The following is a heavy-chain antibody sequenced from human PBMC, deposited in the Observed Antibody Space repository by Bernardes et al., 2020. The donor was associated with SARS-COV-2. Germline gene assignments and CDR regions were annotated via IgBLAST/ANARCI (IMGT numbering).Heavy chain of an antibody. CDR3: ARDHYYADYPPLGY. CDR1: GYSFSDYY. Sequence: ASVKVSCKSSGYSFSDYYMHWVRQAPGQGLEWMAWINPSSGETNFAPNFQGRVTLTRDTSMSTAYMELSRLRSDDTAMYFCARDHYYADYPPLGYWGQGTLVTVSS. V-gene: IGHV1-2*02. D-gene: IGHD4-17*01. CDR2: INPSSGET. J-gene: IGHJ4*02.